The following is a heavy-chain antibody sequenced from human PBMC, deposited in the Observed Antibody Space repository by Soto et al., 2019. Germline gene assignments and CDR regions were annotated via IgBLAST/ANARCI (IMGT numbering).Heavy chain of an antibody. J-gene: IGHJ4*02. CDR1: GYTFTVYY. CDR3: AGDLAKGGGSARFDY. V-gene: IGHV1-2*02. Sequence: KVSCKASGYTFTVYYMHWVRQAPGQGLEWMGWINPKSGGTMYPQKFQGRVTMTWDTSISTAYMALTRLRSDDTAVYYCAGDLAKGGGSARFDYWGQGTLVTVSS. D-gene: IGHD1-26*01. CDR2: INPKSGGT.